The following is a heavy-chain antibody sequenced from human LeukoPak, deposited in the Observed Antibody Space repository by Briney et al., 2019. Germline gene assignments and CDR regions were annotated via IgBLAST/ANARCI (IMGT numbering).Heavy chain of an antibody. CDR2: ISQSSDRI. CDR3: ARQPIYEAYFDF. Sequence: PGGSLRLSCAASRFTFSSYSINWVRQAPGKGREGCSYISQSSDRIYHADSVKGRFTISRDNAKNSLYLQMDSLRVEDTAVYYCARQPIYEAYFDFWGQGTLVTVSS. D-gene: IGHD3-16*01. V-gene: IGHV3-48*04. CDR1: RFTFSSYS. J-gene: IGHJ4*02.